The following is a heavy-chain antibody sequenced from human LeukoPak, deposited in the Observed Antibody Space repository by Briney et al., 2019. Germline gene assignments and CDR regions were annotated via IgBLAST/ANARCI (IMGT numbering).Heavy chain of an antibody. Sequence: PGRSLRLSCAASGFTFDDYAMHWVRQAPGKGLEWVSGISWNSGSIGYADSVKGRFTISRDNAKNTLYLQMNSLRAEDTAVYYCARVRIDYYYGMDVWGQGTTVTVSS. CDR1: GFTFDDYA. J-gene: IGHJ6*02. CDR2: ISWNSGSI. V-gene: IGHV3-9*01. D-gene: IGHD1-26*01. CDR3: ARVRIDYYYGMDV.